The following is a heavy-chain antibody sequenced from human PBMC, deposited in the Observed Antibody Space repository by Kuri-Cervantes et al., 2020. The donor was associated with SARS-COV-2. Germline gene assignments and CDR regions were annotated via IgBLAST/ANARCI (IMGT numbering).Heavy chain of an antibody. V-gene: IGHV3-33*08. CDR2: IWYDGSNK. J-gene: IGHJ4*02. D-gene: IGHD1-26*01. CDR1: GFTVSSNY. CDR3: ARDWETYSGSYISGY. Sequence: GGSLRLSCAASGFTVSSNYMSWVRQAPGKGLEGVAVIWYDGSNKYYADSVKGRFTISRDNSKNTLYLQMNSLRAEDTAVYYCARDWETYSGSYISGYWGQGTLVTVSS.